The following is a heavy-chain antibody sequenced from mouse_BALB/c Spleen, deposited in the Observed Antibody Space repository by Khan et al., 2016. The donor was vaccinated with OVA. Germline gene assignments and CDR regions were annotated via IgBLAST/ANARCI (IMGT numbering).Heavy chain of an antibody. Sequence: QVQLKQSGAELVRPGASVKLSCKASAYIFTNYWMNWVKQRPGQGLEWIGMIDPSDSETHYNQMFKDKATLTVDKSSSTAYIQLSSLTSEDSAVYFCARCLVKAMDYWGQGTSVTVSS. CDR2: IDPSDSET. CDR1: AYIFTNYW. D-gene: IGHD2-10*02. V-gene: IGHV1-61*01. CDR3: ARCLVKAMDY. J-gene: IGHJ4*01.